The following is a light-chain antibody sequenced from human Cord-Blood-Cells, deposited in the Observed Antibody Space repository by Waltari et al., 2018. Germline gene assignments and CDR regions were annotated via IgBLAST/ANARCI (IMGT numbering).Light chain of an antibody. CDR2: SNN. V-gene: IGLV1-44*01. CDR1: SSNIGSNT. J-gene: IGLJ3*02. Sequence: QSVLTQPPSASGTPGQRVTISCSGSSSNIGSNTVNWYQQLPGTAPKLLIYSNNQRPSGVPDRFCGSKSGTSASLAISGLQSEDEADYYCAAWEDSLNGWVFGGGTKLTVL. CDR3: AAWEDSLNGWV.